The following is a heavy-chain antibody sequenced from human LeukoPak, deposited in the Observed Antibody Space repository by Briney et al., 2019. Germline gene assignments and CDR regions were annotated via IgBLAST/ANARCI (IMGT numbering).Heavy chain of an antibody. CDR3: AKHYYDSSGYYSFDY. CDR2: ISVSGGST. Sequence: GGSLRLSCTASGFTFGDYAMSWFRQAPGKGLEWVSTISVSGGSTYYADSVKGRFTISRDNSKNTLYLQMNSLRAEDTAVYYCAKHYYDSSGYYSFDYWGQGTLVTVSS. D-gene: IGHD3-22*01. V-gene: IGHV3-23*01. CDR1: GFTFGDYA. J-gene: IGHJ4*02.